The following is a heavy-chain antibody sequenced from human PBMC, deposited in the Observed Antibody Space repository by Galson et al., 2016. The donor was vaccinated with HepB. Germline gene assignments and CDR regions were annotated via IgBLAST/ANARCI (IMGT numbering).Heavy chain of an antibody. J-gene: IGHJ4*02. CDR1: GYTFTGYY. V-gene: IGHV1-46*01. D-gene: IGHD2-2*01. CDR3: AREFGDCSNTRCSKQFFDD. CDR2: LNPDIGTT. Sequence: SVKVSCKASGYTFTGYYMHWLRQAPGQGLEWMGILNPDIGTTHNAQNFQGRVTLTRDTSTRTLYMELSSLTSEDTAVYYCAREFGDCSNTRCSKQFFDDWGQGTLITVSS.